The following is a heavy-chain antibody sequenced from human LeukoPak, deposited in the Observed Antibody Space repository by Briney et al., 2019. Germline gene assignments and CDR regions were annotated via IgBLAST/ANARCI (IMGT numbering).Heavy chain of an antibody. D-gene: IGHD6-19*01. V-gene: IGHV3-43*02. J-gene: IGHJ4*02. CDR2: ISGDGGST. Sequence: PGGSLRLSCAASGFTFDDYAMHWARQAPGKGLEWVSLISGDGGSTYYADSVKGRFTISRDNSKNSLYLQMNSLRTEDTALYYCAKDFPPSTVAGFDYWGQGTLVTVSS. CDR3: AKDFPPSTVAGFDY. CDR1: GFTFDDYA.